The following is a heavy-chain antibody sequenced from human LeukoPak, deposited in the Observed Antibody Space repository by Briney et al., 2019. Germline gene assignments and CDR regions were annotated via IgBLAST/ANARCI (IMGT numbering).Heavy chain of an antibody. CDR2: IHDSGNT. CDR1: GFSMRSVFY. D-gene: IGHD6-19*01. J-gene: IGHJ4*02. Sequence: SETLSLTCSVSGFSMRSVFYWGWIRQHPGKGLEWVANIHDSGNTHYNPSLKSRVSISVDTSANQCSLRMTSVTAADTAVYYCATGGNIAVAGVLHWGQGALVTVSS. V-gene: IGHV4-38-2*02. CDR3: ATGGNIAVAGVLH.